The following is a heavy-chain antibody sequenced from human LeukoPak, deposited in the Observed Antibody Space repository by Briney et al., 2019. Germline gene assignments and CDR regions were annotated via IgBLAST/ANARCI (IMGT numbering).Heavy chain of an antibody. V-gene: IGHV4-34*01. Sequence: PSETLSLTCAVYGGSFSGYYWSWIRQPPGKGLEWIGEINHSGSTNYNPSLKSRVTISVDTSKNQFSLKLSSVTAADTAVYYCARRGAPGYSYGYNYYFDYWGQGTLVTVSS. CDR2: INHSGST. J-gene: IGHJ4*02. CDR1: GGSFSGYY. D-gene: IGHD5-18*01. CDR3: ARRGAPGYSYGYNYYFDY.